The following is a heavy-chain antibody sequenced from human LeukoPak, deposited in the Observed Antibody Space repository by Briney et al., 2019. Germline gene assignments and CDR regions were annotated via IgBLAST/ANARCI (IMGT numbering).Heavy chain of an antibody. Sequence: ASVKFSCKASGYTFTSYDINWVRQATGQGLEWMGWMNPNSGNTGYAQKFQGRVTMTRNTSISTAYMELSSLRSEDTAVYYCARVQSSSGWYPRLLRYYGMDVWGQGTTVTVSS. J-gene: IGHJ6*02. V-gene: IGHV1-8*01. CDR1: GYTFTSYD. D-gene: IGHD6-19*01. CDR2: MNPNSGNT. CDR3: ARVQSSSGWYPRLLRYYGMDV.